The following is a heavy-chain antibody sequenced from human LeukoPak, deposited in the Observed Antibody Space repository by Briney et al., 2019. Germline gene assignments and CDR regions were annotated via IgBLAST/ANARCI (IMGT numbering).Heavy chain of an antibody. V-gene: IGHV3-23*01. CDR2: ISGSGGST. D-gene: IGHD2-2*01. CDR1: GFTFSSYA. CDR3: AKDFADIVLVPAAMVVGAFDI. Sequence: GGSLRLSCAASGFTFSSYAMSWVRQAPGKGLEWVSAISGSGGSTYYADSVKGRFTISRDNSKNTLYLQMNSLRAEDTAVYYCAKDFADIVLVPAAMVVGAFDIWGQGTMVTVSS. J-gene: IGHJ3*02.